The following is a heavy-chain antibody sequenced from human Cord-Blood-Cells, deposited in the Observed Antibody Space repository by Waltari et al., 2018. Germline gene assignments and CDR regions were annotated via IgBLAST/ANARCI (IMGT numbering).Heavy chain of an antibody. CDR2: SIPIFGTA. CDR1: AGTLSRHA. V-gene: IGHV1-69*01. CDR3: AREGYIVGASLFDY. J-gene: IGHJ4*02. D-gene: IGHD1-26*01. Sequence: QAQLWRSVAQVKTPGSPGRVAAKASAGTLSRHAISSVRPAPGQGLEWMGGSIPIFGTANYAQKFQGRVTITADESTSTAYMELSSLRSEDTAVYYCAREGYIVGASLFDYWGQGTLVTVSS.